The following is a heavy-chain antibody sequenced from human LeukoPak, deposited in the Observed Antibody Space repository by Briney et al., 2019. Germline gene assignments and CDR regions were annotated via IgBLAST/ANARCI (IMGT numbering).Heavy chain of an antibody. CDR1: GGSFSGYY. CDR3: ARWGFGYCSSTSCYAGYYYYYMDV. CDR2: INHSGSI. J-gene: IGHJ6*03. V-gene: IGHV4-34*01. Sequence: PSETLSLTCAVYGGSFSGYYWSWIRQPPGKGLEWIGEINHSGSINYNPSLKSRVTISVDTSKNQFSLKLSSVTAADTAVYYCARWGFGYCSSTSCYAGYYYYYMDVWGKGATVTVSS. D-gene: IGHD2-2*01.